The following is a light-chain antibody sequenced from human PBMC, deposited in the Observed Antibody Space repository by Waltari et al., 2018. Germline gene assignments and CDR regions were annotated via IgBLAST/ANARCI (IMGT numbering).Light chain of an antibody. CDR2: KAS. CDR3: QEYDTLPVT. Sequence: TSRASQSVKNNVAWYQQKPGKAPKVLIHKASRLESGVPSRFSGSGYGTEFTLTISSLQPDDFATYYCQEYDTLPVTFGGGTKVEIK. V-gene: IGKV1-5*03. J-gene: IGKJ4*01. CDR1: QSVKNN.